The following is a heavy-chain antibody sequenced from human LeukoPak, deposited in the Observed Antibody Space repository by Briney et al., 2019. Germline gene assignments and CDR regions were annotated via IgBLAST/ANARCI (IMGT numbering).Heavy chain of an antibody. D-gene: IGHD3-10*01. CDR1: GFTFSSYW. V-gene: IGHV3-7*05. Sequence: GGSLRLSCAASGFTFSSYWMSWVRQAPGKGLEWVANIKQDGGENYYVDSVKGRFTISRDNAKNSLYLETNSLRAEDTAVYYCATMGIDSRFRPFEIWGQGTMVTVSS. J-gene: IGHJ3*02. CDR3: ATMGIDSRFRPFEI. CDR2: IKQDGGEN.